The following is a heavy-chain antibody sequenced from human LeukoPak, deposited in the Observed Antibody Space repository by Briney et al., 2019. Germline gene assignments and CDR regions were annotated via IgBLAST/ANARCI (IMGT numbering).Heavy chain of an antibody. D-gene: IGHD3-3*01. CDR3: ARGPQRITIFRVVIRVGYYFDY. Sequence: ASVKVSCKASGYTFTSYDINWVRQATGQGLEWMGWMNPNSGNTGYAQKFQGRVTITRNTSISTAYMELSSLRSEDTAVYYCARGPQRITIFRVVIRVGYYFDYWGQGTLVTVSS. CDR1: GYTFTSYD. V-gene: IGHV1-8*03. CDR2: MNPNSGNT. J-gene: IGHJ4*02.